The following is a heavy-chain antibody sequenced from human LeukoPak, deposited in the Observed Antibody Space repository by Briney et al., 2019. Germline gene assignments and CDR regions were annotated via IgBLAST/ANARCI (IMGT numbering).Heavy chain of an antibody. V-gene: IGHV4-4*07. J-gene: IGHJ2*01. Sequence: SETLSLTCTVSGGSISSYYWSWIRQPAGKGLEWIGRIYTSGSTNYNPSLKSRVTMSVDTSKNQFSLKLSSVTAADTAVYYCASRGSYYYGSGSYYKRYFDLWGRGTLVTVSS. CDR2: IYTSGST. CDR3: ASRGSYYYGSGSYYKRYFDL. D-gene: IGHD3-10*01. CDR1: GGSISSYY.